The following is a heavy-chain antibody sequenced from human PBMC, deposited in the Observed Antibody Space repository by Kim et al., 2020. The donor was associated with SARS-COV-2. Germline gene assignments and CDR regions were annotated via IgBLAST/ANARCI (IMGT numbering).Heavy chain of an antibody. J-gene: IGHJ5*02. CDR3: ATSAAAGRLYWFDP. D-gene: IGHD6-13*01. Sequence: ASVNVSCKVSGYTLTELSMHWVRQAPGKGLEWMGGFDPEDGETIYAQKFQGRVTMTEDTSTDTAYMDLSSLRSEDTAGHYCATSAAAGRLYWFDPWGQGT. CDR2: FDPEDGET. V-gene: IGHV1-24*01. CDR1: GYTLTELS.